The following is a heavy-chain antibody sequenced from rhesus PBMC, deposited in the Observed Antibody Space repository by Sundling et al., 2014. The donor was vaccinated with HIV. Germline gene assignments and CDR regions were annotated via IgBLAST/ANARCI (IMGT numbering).Heavy chain of an antibody. CDR2: IFGRGGNT. D-gene: IGHD3-9*01. CDR1: GGSISSSDW. J-gene: IGHJ1*01. V-gene: IGHV4-93*01. CDR3: ARDPLRITRVITVTFTTGSFFEF. Sequence: QVQLQESGPALVKPSETLPLTCAVSGGSISSSDWWSWIRQSPERGLEWIGGIFGRGGNTVYNPSLKSRVTISRDTSKNLFGLRLTSVTAADTAVYYCARDPLRITRVITVTFTTGSFFEFWGQGALVTVSS.